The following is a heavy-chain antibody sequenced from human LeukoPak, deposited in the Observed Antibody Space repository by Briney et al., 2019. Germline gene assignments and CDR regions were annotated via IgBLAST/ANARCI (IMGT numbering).Heavy chain of an antibody. CDR2: INHSGST. Sequence: SETLSLTCAVYGGSFSGYYWSWIRQPPGKGLEWTGEINHSGSTNYNPSLKSRVTISVDTSKNQFSLKLSSVTAADTAVYYCARRGYSSGYYRYYFDYWGQGTLVTVSS. D-gene: IGHD3-22*01. CDR3: ARRGYSSGYYRYYFDY. CDR1: GGSFSGYY. J-gene: IGHJ4*02. V-gene: IGHV4-34*01.